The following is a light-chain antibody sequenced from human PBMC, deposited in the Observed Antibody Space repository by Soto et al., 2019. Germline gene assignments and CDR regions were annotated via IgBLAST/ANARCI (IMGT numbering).Light chain of an antibody. CDR1: NRDVGGYGD. J-gene: IGLJ3*02. Sequence: QSVLTQPASVSGSPGQSITISCTGTNRDVGGYGDVSWYQQHPGKAPKLMIYEVSHRPSGVSNRFSGSRSGNTASLTISGLQAEDEADYYCSSYTSSTTLGVFGGGTQLTVL. CDR2: EVS. V-gene: IGLV2-14*01. CDR3: SSYTSSTTLGV.